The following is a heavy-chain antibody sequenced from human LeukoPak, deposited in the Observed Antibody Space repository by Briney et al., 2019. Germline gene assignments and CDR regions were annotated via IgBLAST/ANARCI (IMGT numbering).Heavy chain of an antibody. CDR2: ISSSGSTI. Sequence: SGGSLRLSCAASGFTFSDYYMSWIRQAPGKGLEWVSYISSSGSTIYYADSVKGRFTLSRDNAKNTLYLQMNSLRAEDTAVYYCASTTRGGTYYYYMDVWGKGTTVTISS. J-gene: IGHJ6*03. V-gene: IGHV3-11*01. D-gene: IGHD1-1*01. CDR1: GFTFSDYY. CDR3: ASTTRGGTYYYYMDV.